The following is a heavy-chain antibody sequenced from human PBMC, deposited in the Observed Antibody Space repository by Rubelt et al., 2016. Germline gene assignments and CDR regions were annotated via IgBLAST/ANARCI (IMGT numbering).Heavy chain of an antibody. J-gene: IGHJ4*02. D-gene: IGHD3-22*01. CDR1: TSYA. CDR3: ARASSGYDFDY. V-gene: IGHV3-23*01. CDR2: ISGSGGTT. Sequence: TSYAMSWVRQAPGKGLEWVSGISGSGGTTYYADSVKGRFTISRDTSKNTLYLQMNSLRAEDTAVYYCARASSGYDFDYWGQGMLVTVSS.